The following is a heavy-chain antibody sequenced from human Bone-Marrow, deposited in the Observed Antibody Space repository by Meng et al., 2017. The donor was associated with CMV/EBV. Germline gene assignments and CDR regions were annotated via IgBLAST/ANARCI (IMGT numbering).Heavy chain of an antibody. CDR3: ARGGVLRFLEWLATGDAFDI. Sequence: ASVKVSCKASGYTFTSYGISWVRQAPGQGLEWMGWISAYNGNTNYAQKLQGRVTMTTDTSTSTAYMELRSLRSDDTAVYHCARGGVLRFLEWLATGDAFDIWGQGTMVAVSS. J-gene: IGHJ3*02. V-gene: IGHV1-18*01. CDR1: GYTFTSYG. D-gene: IGHD3-3*01. CDR2: ISAYNGNT.